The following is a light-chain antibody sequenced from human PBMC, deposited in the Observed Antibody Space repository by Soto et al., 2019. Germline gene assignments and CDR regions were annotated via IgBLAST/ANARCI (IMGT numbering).Light chain of an antibody. CDR2: GAS. CDR1: QSVSSH. J-gene: IGKJ4*01. CDR3: QQYGNSPPLT. Sequence: EIVLTQSPGTLSLSPGERATLSCRASQSVSSHLAWYQQRPGQAPRLLIYGASSRATGIPDRFSGSGSGTDFTLTIIRLEHEDFALYYCQQYGNSPPLTFGGGTKVEIK. V-gene: IGKV3-20*01.